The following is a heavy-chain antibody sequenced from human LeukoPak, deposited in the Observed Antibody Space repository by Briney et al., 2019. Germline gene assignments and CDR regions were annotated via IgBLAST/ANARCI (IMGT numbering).Heavy chain of an antibody. CDR2: ISGSGSST. CDR3: AKDSTLGELSLRAYFDY. Sequence: PGRSLRLSCAASGFTFSNFAMSWVRQAPGKGLEWVSVISGSGSSTYNVDSVKGRFTISRDNSKNTVYLQMNSLRAEDTAVYYCAKDSTLGELSLRAYFDYWGQGTLVTVSS. V-gene: IGHV3-23*01. D-gene: IGHD3-16*02. J-gene: IGHJ4*02. CDR1: GFTFSNFA.